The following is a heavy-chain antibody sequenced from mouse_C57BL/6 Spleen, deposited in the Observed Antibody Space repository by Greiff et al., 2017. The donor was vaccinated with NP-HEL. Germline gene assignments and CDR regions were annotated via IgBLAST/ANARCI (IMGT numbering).Heavy chain of an antibody. CDR1: GYTFTDYN. J-gene: IGHJ2*01. CDR2: INPNNGGT. D-gene: IGHD1-1*01. CDR3: ARSRYYGSSFWYFDY. V-gene: IGHV1-18*01. Sequence: VQLQQSGPELVKPGASVKIPCKASGYTFTDYNMDWVKQSHGKSLEWIGDINPNNGGTIYNQKFKGKATLTVDKSSSTAYMELRSLTSEDTAVYYCARSRYYGSSFWYFDYWGQGTTLTVSS.